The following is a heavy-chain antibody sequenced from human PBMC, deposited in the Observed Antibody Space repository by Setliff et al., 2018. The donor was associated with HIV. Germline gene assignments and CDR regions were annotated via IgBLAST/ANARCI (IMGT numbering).Heavy chain of an antibody. D-gene: IGHD3-16*01. CDR2: IIPILDTT. CDR3: ARDLDEAVKDADNYVPLDP. Sequence: SVKVSCKAAGGTFNNYVFSWVRKAPGRGLEWIGTIIPILDTTNYAQKFQDRVTITTDESTSTAYMELRSLTSEDTAVYYCARDLDEAVKDADNYVPLDPWGQGTLVTVSS. J-gene: IGHJ5*02. V-gene: IGHV1-69*11. CDR1: GGTFNNYV.